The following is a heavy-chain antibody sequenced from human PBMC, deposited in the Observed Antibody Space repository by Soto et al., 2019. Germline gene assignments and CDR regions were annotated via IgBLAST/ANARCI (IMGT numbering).Heavy chain of an antibody. Sequence: EVQLLESGGGSVQPGGSLRLSCTASGFSFDDYAMTWVRQAPGKGLEWVSSISGGGVNTYYADSVMGRFTVSRDNFKNTLFLQMTSLSADDTAVYYCAKEGFEGGSYGLDVWGQGTKVAGS. J-gene: IGHJ6*02. V-gene: IGHV3-23*01. CDR3: AKEGFEGGSYGLDV. D-gene: IGHD3-9*01. CDR2: ISGGGVNT. CDR1: GFSFDDYA.